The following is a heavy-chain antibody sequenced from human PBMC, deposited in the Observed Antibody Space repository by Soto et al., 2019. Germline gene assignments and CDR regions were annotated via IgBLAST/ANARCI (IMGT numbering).Heavy chain of an antibody. Sequence: QVQLQQWGAGLLKPSETLSLTCAISGGSFSGFYSTWVRQPPGKGLEWIGEINHIGITHYNPSLKSRVTMSPDTSKSQFSLDHSSVTAAGAADYYCTSGYALNWRTPHYWGQGALVTVSS. CDR2: INHIGIT. J-gene: IGHJ4*02. V-gene: IGHV4-34*01. CDR1: GGSFSGFY. D-gene: IGHD2-15*01. CDR3: TSGYALNWRTPHY.